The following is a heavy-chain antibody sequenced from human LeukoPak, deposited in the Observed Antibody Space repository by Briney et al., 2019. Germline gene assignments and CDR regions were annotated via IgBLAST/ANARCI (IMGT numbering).Heavy chain of an antibody. CDR3: ARGVVTDDYYMDV. D-gene: IGHD2-21*02. V-gene: IGHV4-61*02. CDR2: LYTNDNT. Sequence: SQTLSLACSVSGGSISSGRYYWTWIRQPAGKGLEWIGRLYTNDNTNYDPSLESRVSISVDTSKSQFYLQLTSVTAADTAVYFCARGVVTDDYYMDVWGKGITVIVSS. J-gene: IGHJ6*03. CDR1: GGSISSGRYY.